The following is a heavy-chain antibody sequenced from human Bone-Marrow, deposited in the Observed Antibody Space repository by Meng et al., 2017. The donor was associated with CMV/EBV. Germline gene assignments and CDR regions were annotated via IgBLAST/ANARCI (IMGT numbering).Heavy chain of an antibody. V-gene: IGHV3-9*01. D-gene: IGHD6-13*01. CDR3: AREIAAALPT. J-gene: IGHJ5*02. CDR2: ISWNSGSI. CDR1: GFTFDDYA. Sequence: GGSLRLSCAASGFTFDDYAMHWVRQAPGKGLEWVSGISWNSGSIGYADSVKGRFTISRDNAKNSLYLQMNSLRAEDTAVYYCAREIAAALPTWGQGTLVTVSS.